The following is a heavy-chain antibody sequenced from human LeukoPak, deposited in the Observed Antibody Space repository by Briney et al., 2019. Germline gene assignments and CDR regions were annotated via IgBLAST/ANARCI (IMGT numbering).Heavy chain of an antibody. CDR3: AKDMYSSGSNGEGYLQH. Sequence: GRSLRLSCEASGFTFNDYAMHWVRQAPGKGLEWVSGISWNSGSTGYADSVKGRLTISRDNAKNSLYLHINRLRTEDTALYYCAKDMYSSGSNGEGYLQHWGQGTLVTVSS. CDR2: ISWNSGST. CDR1: GFTFNDYA. D-gene: IGHD6-19*01. V-gene: IGHV3-9*01. J-gene: IGHJ1*01.